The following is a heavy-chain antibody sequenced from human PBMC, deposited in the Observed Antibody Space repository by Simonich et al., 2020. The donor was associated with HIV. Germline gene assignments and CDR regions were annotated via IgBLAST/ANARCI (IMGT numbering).Heavy chain of an antibody. CDR3: ARGTYSGYDWNWFDP. D-gene: IGHD5-12*01. V-gene: IGHV1-2*02. CDR1: GYTFTGYY. Sequence: QVQLVQSGAEVKKPGASVKVSCKASGYTFTGYYMHWVRQAPGQGLELMGWLNPNRGGTNYAQKFQGRVTMTTDTSTSTAYMELRSLRSDDTAVYYCARGTYSGYDWNWFDPWGQGTLVTVSS. CDR2: LNPNRGGT. J-gene: IGHJ5*02.